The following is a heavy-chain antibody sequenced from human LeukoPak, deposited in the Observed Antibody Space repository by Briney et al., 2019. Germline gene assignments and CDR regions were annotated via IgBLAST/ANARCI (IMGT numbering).Heavy chain of an antibody. D-gene: IGHD3-10*01. CDR3: ASSSYYGSGSPLDY. CDR1: GYTFTGYY. V-gene: IGHV1-2*04. CDR2: TNPNSGGT. Sequence: ASVKVSCKASGYTFTGYYMHWVRQAPGQGLEWMGWTNPNSGGTNYAQKFQGWVTMTRDTSISTAYMELSRLRSDDTAVYYCASSSYYGSGSPLDYWGQGTLVTVSS. J-gene: IGHJ4*02.